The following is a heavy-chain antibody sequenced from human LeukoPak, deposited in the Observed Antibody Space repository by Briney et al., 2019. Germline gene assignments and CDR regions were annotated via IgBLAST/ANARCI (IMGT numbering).Heavy chain of an antibody. CDR1: GGSISNYY. Sequence: SETLSLTCAVSGGSISNYYWTWIRQPPGTGLEWIGYVYNSGNTNYNPSLKSRLTLSIDTSKNQIFLRLTSVTAADTAVYYCARCCPVGSCFSGSWFAPWGQGTLVTVSS. J-gene: IGHJ5*02. CDR3: ARCCPVGSCFSGSWFAP. D-gene: IGHD2-15*01. CDR2: VYNSGNT. V-gene: IGHV4-59*12.